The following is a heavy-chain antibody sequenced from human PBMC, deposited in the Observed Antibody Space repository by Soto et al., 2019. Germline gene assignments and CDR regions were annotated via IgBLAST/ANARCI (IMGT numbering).Heavy chain of an antibody. CDR1: GGAFSGYY. CDR3: ARAGVATIYPGNNWFDP. CDR2: INHSGST. Sequence: SSETLSLTRAVYGGAFSGYYWSWVRPPPGKGLEWIGEINHSGSTNYNPSLKSRVTISVDTSKNQFSLNLSSVTAADTAMYYCARAGVATIYPGNNWFDPWGQGTLVTVSS. D-gene: IGHD5-12*01. V-gene: IGHV4-34*01. J-gene: IGHJ5*02.